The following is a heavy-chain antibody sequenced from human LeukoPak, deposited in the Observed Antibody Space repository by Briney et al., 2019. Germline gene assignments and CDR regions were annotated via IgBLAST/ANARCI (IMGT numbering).Heavy chain of an antibody. CDR2: IRSKAYGGTT. D-gene: IGHD3-16*02. J-gene: IGHJ4*02. CDR1: GFTFGDYA. Sequence: GGSLRLSCTASGFTFGDYAMSWVRQAPGKGLEWVGFIRSKAYGGTTEYAASVKGRSTISRDDSKSIAYLQMNSLKTEDTAVYYCTRDLRYDYVWGSYHLWGQGTLVTVSS. CDR3: TRDLRYDYVWGSYHL. V-gene: IGHV3-49*04.